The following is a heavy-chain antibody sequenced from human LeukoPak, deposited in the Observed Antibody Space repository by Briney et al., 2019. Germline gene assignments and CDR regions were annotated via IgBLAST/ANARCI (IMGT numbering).Heavy chain of an antibody. CDR2: ITRKDHGATA. J-gene: IGHJ4*02. V-gene: IGHV3-49*04. CDR3: TRDPRLLDY. D-gene: IGHD4-11*01. Sequence: GGSLRLSCTTSGFTFGTSAMTWVRQAPGKGLEWVGFITRKDHGATAEYAASVRGRFTISRDEAKGIAYLQMDSLKPEDTAVYYCTRDPRLLDYWGQGTLVTASS. CDR1: GFTFGTSA.